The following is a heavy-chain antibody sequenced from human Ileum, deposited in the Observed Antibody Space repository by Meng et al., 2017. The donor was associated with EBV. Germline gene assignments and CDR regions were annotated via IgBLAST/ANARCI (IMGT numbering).Heavy chain of an antibody. D-gene: IGHD2-15*01. CDR1: GGSISSYY. CDR3: ARGGWSLDY. CDR2: IYYSGST. V-gene: IGHV4-59*08. Sequence: QVQLQGSGPGLWMPSETLSLTCTVSGGSISSYYWSWIRQPTGKGLEWIGYIYYSGSTNYNPSLKSRVTISVDTSKNQFSLNLSSVTAADTAVYYCARGGWSLDYWGQGTLVTVSS. J-gene: IGHJ4*02.